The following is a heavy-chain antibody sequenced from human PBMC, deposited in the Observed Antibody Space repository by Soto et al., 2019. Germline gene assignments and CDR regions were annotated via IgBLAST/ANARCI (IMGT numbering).Heavy chain of an antibody. V-gene: IGHV1-69*02. CDR2: IIPILGIA. J-gene: IGHJ6*02. D-gene: IGHD5-12*01. Sequence: ASVKVSCKASGGTFSSYTISWVRQAPGQGLEWMGRIIPILGIANYAQKFQGRVTITADKSTSTAYMELSSLRSEDTAVYYCARGPGMATIDYYGMDVWGQGTTVTVSS. CDR1: GGTFSSYT. CDR3: ARGPGMATIDYYGMDV.